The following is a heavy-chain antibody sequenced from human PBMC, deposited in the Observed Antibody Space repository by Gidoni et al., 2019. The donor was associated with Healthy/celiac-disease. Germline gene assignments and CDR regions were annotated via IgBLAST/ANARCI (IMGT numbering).Heavy chain of an antibody. Sequence: QLQLQGSGPGLVTPSETLSLTCTVSGSSISSSSYYWRWIRQPPGKVLEWIESIYYSGSTYYNPSLKSRVTIAGDTSKNQFSMKMSAVTGVDTAVYYCERQLDWYFDLWGRGTLVTVSS. J-gene: IGHJ2*01. V-gene: IGHV4-39*01. CDR3: ERQLDWYFDL. CDR2: IYYSGST. CDR1: GSSISSSSYY.